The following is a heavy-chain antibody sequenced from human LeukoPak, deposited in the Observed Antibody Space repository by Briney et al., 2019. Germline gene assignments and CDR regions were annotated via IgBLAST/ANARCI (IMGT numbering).Heavy chain of an antibody. D-gene: IGHD3-3*01. V-gene: IGHV1-69*04. CDR3: ARSFLYDFWSGYYYYGMDV. CDR1: GGTFSSYA. J-gene: IGHJ6*02. Sequence: GSSVKVSCKASGGTFSSYAISWVRQAPGQGLEWMGRIIPILGIANYAQKFQGRVTITADKSTSTAYMELSSLRSEDTAVYYCARSFLYDFWSGYYYYGMDVWGQGTTVTVSS. CDR2: IIPILGIA.